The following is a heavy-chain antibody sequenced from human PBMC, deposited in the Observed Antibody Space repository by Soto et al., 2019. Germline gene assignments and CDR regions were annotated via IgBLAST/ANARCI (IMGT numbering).Heavy chain of an antibody. D-gene: IGHD1-26*01. CDR2: INHSGST. CDR3: ARGLVGQSYGLTGMDV. Sequence: PSETLSLTCAVYGGPFSGYHWSCIRQPPGKGLEWIGEINHSGSTNYNPSLKGRVTISLDTSKKQFSLKLTSVTAADTAVYYCARGLVGQSYGLTGMDVWGQGTTGT. V-gene: IGHV4-34*01. CDR1: GGPFSGYH. J-gene: IGHJ6*02.